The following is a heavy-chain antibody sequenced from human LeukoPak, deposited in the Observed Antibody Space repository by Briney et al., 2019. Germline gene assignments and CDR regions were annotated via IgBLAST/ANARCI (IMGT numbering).Heavy chain of an antibody. CDR2: IIPIFGTA. D-gene: IGHD5-24*01. Sequence: GASVKVSCKASGGTFSSYAISWVRQAPGQGLEWMGGIIPIFGTANYAQKFQGRVTITADESTSTAYMELSSLRSEDTAVYYCARGRWLQSQTPYFVYWGQGTLVTVSS. CDR3: ARGRWLQSQTPYFVY. J-gene: IGHJ4*02. V-gene: IGHV1-69*13. CDR1: GGTFSSYA.